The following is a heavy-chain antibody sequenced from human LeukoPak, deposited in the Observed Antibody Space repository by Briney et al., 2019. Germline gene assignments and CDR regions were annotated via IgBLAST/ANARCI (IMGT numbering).Heavy chain of an antibody. D-gene: IGHD4-17*01. V-gene: IGHV3-30*02. CDR3: ATAKYDYGDPVGWFDP. J-gene: IGHJ5*02. CDR2: IQTDGNPK. Sequence: GRSLRLSCAASGFTFSSYGMHWVRQAPGKGLEWVAFIQTDGNPKYYADSVRGRFTISRDNFKKTCYLQMDSLRVEDTAVYYCATAKYDYGDPVGWFDPWGPGTLVTVSS. CDR1: GFTFSSYG.